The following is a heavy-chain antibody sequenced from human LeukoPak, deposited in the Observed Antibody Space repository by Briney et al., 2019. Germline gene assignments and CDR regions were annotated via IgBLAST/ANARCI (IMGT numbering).Heavy chain of an antibody. V-gene: IGHV1-8*02. CDR3: TRAVSGRRDN. Sequence: ASVKVSCKAPLYTPSSADICSVRDTTGQGLEWMGWMNPNSGNTGYGQSFQGRIAMTRDISIGTAYMELSNLTTKDTSIYYCTRAVSGRRDNWGQGTLVTVSA. J-gene: IGHJ4*02. D-gene: IGHD2-15*01. CDR1: YTPSSAD. CDR2: MNPNSGNT.